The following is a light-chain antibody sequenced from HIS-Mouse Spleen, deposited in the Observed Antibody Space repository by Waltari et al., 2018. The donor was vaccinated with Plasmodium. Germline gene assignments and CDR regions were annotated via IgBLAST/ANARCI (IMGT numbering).Light chain of an antibody. CDR3: YSTDSSGNHRV. J-gene: IGLJ3*02. Sequence: SYELTQPPSVSVSPGQTARITCSGDALPKKYAYWYQQKSGQAPVLGIYEESKRPAGIPERVAGSSAGTMATVTISGAQVEDEADYYCYSTDSSGNHRVFGGGTKLTVL. CDR1: ALPKKY. V-gene: IGLV3-10*01. CDR2: EES.